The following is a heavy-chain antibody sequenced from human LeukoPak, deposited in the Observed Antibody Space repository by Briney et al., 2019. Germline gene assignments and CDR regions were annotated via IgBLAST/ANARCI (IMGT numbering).Heavy chain of an antibody. CDR2: INPNSGDT. J-gene: IGHJ6*02. CDR1: GYTFTGYH. CDR3: ARVSDSSGYYYRPYYYYYGMDV. Sequence: ASVKVSCRASGYTFTGYHMHWVRQAPGQGLEWMGRINPNSGDTNYAQNFQGRVTMTRDTSINTAYMELSSLRSEDTAVYYCARVSDSSGYYYRPYYYYYGMDVWGQGTTVTVSS. D-gene: IGHD3-22*01. V-gene: IGHV1-2*06.